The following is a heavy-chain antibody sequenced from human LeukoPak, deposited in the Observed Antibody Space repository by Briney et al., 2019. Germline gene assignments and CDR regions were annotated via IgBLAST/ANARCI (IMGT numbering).Heavy chain of an antibody. CDR3: ARVIVFRGYMDV. V-gene: IGHV3-21*01. CDR1: GFTFSSYA. J-gene: IGHJ6*03. Sequence: GGSLRLSCAASGFTFSSYAMNWVRQAPGKGLEWVSSISSSSSYIYYADSVKGRFTISRDNAKNSLYLQMNSLRAEDTAVYYCARVIVFRGYMDVWGKGTTVTVSS. CDR2: ISSSSSYI. D-gene: IGHD1-26*01.